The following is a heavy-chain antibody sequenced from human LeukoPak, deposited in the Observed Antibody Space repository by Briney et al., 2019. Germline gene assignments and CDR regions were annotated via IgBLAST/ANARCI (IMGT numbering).Heavy chain of an antibody. J-gene: IGHJ5*02. D-gene: IGHD2-15*01. CDR3: ARDRSGGFYNWFDP. CDR2: ISNSGNTI. V-gene: IGHV3-11*04. CDR1: GFRFSDYY. Sequence: GGSLRLSCAASGFRFSDYYMSWIRQAPGKGLEWVSHISNSGNTIYYADSVKGRFTISRDNAKNSLYLQMNSLRAEDTAVYYCARDRSGGFYNWFDPWGQGTLVTLS.